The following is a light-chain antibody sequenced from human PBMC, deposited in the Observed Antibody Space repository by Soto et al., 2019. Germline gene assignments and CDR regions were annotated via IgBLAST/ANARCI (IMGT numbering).Light chain of an antibody. CDR1: SSDVGAYNY. V-gene: IGLV2-14*03. J-gene: IGLJ1*01. CDR2: DVT. Sequence: QSALTQPASVSGSPGQSITISCTGTSSDVGAYNYVSWYQRHPGTAPKLIIYDVTLRPSGVSNRFSGSKSGNTASLTISGLQAEDEADFYCSSSSRSTPLVFGTGTKLTVL. CDR3: SSSSRSTPLV.